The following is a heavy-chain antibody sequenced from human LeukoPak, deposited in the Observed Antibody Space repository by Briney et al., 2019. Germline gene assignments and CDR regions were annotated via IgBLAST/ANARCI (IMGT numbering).Heavy chain of an antibody. J-gene: IGHJ3*02. CDR3: ARHRSGGSQDDAFDI. CDR1: GFTFSSYW. D-gene: IGHD2-15*01. V-gene: IGHV3-7*01. Sequence: PGGSLRLSCVDSGFTFSSYWMTWVRQAPGKGLEWVADIKQDGSEKYYVDSVKGRFTISRQNAKNSLFLQMNSLRAEDTAVYYCARHRSGGSQDDAFDIWGQGTLVTVSS. CDR2: IKQDGSEK.